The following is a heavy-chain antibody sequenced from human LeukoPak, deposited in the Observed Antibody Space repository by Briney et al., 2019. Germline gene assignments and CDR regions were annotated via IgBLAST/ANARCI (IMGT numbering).Heavy chain of an antibody. CDR2: ISGSGGST. D-gene: IGHD3-16*02. Sequence: GGSLRLSCAASGFTFSSYAMSWVRQPPGKGLEWVSGISGSGGSTYYADSVKGRFTISRDNIKDTLNLQINSLRAEDTAVYYCVIDYVWGSFRSDYWGQGTLVIVSS. V-gene: IGHV3-23*01. CDR1: GFTFSSYA. CDR3: VIDYVWGSFRSDY. J-gene: IGHJ4*02.